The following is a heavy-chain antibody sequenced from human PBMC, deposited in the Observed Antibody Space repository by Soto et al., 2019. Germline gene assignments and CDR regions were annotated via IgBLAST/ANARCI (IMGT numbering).Heavy chain of an antibody. CDR3: ARGKGATTTTYYYYGMDV. CDR1: GGSISSSNW. Sequence: SETLSLTCAVSGGSISSSNWWSWVRQPTGIGLEWIGQIYHSGSTNYNPSLKSRVTISVDKSKNQFSLKLSCVTVADTAVYSCARGKGATTTTYYYYGMDVWGQGTTVTVYS. D-gene: IGHD1-26*01. CDR2: IYHSGST. J-gene: IGHJ6*02. V-gene: IGHV4-4*02.